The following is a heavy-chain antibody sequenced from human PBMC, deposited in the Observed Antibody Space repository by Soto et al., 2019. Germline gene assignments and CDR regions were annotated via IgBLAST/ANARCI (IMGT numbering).Heavy chain of an antibody. CDR3: ARDVAAAGLDY. Sequence: QVQLVQSGAEVKKPGASVKVSCKASGYTFTSYAMHWVRQAPGQRLEWMGWINAGNGNTKYSQKFQGRVTITRDTYESTAYMELSSLRSEDTAVYYCARDVAAAGLDYWGQGTLVTVSS. CDR2: INAGNGNT. J-gene: IGHJ4*02. CDR1: GYTFTSYA. D-gene: IGHD6-13*01. V-gene: IGHV1-3*01.